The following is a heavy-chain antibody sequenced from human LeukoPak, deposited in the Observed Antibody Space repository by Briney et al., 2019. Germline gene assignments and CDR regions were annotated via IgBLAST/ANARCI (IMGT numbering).Heavy chain of an antibody. CDR2: MNPNSGNT. CDR3: ARLYYDFWSGYYGQIDY. J-gene: IGHJ4*02. CDR1: GYTFTSYD. Sequence: EASVNVSCKASGYTFTSYDINWVRQATGQGLEWMGWMNPNSGNTGYAQKFQGRVTMTRNTSISTAYMELSSLRSEDTAVYYCARLYYDFWSGYYGQIDYWGQGTLVTVSS. D-gene: IGHD3-3*01. V-gene: IGHV1-8*01.